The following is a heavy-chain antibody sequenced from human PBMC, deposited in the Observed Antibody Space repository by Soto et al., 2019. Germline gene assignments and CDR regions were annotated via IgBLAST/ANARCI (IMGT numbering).Heavy chain of an antibody. J-gene: IGHJ6*02. CDR3: ARVLYYGSGSYSPYGMDV. Sequence: QVQLVQSGAEVQKPGSSVKVSCKTSGVSFNNNGIGWVRQAPGHGLEWMGGVSPPFRTSNYARKFQGRIAMTADAATGTGNTERSSLTAEDTAQYYCARVLYYGSGSYSPYGMDVGGQGTTVTVAS. CDR1: GVSFNNNG. CDR2: VSPPFRTS. D-gene: IGHD3-10*01. V-gene: IGHV1-69*01.